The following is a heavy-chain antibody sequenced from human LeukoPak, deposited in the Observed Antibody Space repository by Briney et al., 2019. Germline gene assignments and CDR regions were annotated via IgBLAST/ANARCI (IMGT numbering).Heavy chain of an antibody. CDR3: ARGGIAAAAQLDY. Sequence: RASVKVSCKASGYTFTGYYMHWVRQAPGQGLEWMGWINPNSGGTNYAQKFQGRVTMTRDTFISTAYMELSRLRSDDTAVYYCARGGIAAAAQLDYWGQGTLVTVSS. V-gene: IGHV1-2*02. J-gene: IGHJ4*02. CDR2: INPNSGGT. D-gene: IGHD6-13*01. CDR1: GYTFTGYY.